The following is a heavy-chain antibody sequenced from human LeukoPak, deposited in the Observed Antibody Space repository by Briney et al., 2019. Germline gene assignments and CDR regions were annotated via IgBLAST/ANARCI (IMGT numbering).Heavy chain of an antibody. V-gene: IGHV1-18*01. D-gene: IGHD2-15*01. CDR3: AKVLVAATHYLDS. Sequence: ASVKVSCKASGYSFNNYGINWVRQAPGQGLEWMGWISVYNGKTNYAQKVQARVTLTRDTSISTAYMELSSLTSDDTAVYYCAKVLVAATHYLDSWGQGTLVTVSS. CDR2: ISVYNGKT. J-gene: IGHJ4*02. CDR1: GYSFNNYG.